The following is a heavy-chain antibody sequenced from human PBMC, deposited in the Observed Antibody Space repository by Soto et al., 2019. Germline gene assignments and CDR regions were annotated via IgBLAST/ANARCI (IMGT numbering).Heavy chain of an antibody. CDR2: IYYSGST. CDR3: ARRYGGNLDY. V-gene: IGHV4-59*08. D-gene: IGHD1-26*01. J-gene: IGHJ4*02. Sequence: QVQLQESGPGLVKPSETLSLTCTVSGGPISNFYWSWIRQPPGKGLEWIGYIYYSGSTNYNPSLKSRVTISVDTSKNQFSLKLSSVTAADTAVYFCARRYGGNLDYWGQGTLVTVSS. CDR1: GGPISNFY.